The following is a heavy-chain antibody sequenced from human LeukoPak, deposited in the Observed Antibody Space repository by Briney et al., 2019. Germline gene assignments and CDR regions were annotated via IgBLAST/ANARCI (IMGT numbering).Heavy chain of an antibody. CDR2: ISAYNGNT. D-gene: IGHD2-8*02. V-gene: IGHV1-18*01. CDR3: ARDLDTGGSAFDY. J-gene: IGHJ4*02. CDR1: GFTFTSFG. Sequence: ASVKVSCKASGFTFTSFGFSWVRQAPGQGLEWMGWISAYNGNTNYAQNLQGRVTMTTDTSTSTAYMELRSLRSDDTAVYYCARDLDTGGSAFDYWGQGTLVTVSS.